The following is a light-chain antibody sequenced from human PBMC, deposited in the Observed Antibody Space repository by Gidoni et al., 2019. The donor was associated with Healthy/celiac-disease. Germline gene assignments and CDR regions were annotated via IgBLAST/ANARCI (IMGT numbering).Light chain of an antibody. CDR2: KDS. J-gene: IGLJ2*01. Sequence: SYELTQPPSVSVSLGQMARITCSGEALPKKYAYWYQQKPGQFPVLVIYKDSERPSGIPERFSGSSSGTIVTLTISGVQAEDEADYYCLSADSSGTYKVFGGGTKPTVL. CDR1: ALPKKY. V-gene: IGLV3-16*01. CDR3: LSADSSGTYKV.